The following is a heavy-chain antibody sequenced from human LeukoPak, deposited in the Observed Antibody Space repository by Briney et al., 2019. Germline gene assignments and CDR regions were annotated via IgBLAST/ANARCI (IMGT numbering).Heavy chain of an antibody. Sequence: GGSLRLSCAASGFTFSSYWMSWVRQAPGKGLELVANIKQDGSEKYYVDSVKGRFTISRDNAKNSLYLQMNSLRAEDTAVYYCARDCSSTSCRFDYWGQGTLVTVSS. CDR1: GFTFSSYW. CDR3: ARDCSSTSCRFDY. J-gene: IGHJ4*02. V-gene: IGHV3-7*01. CDR2: IKQDGSEK. D-gene: IGHD2-2*01.